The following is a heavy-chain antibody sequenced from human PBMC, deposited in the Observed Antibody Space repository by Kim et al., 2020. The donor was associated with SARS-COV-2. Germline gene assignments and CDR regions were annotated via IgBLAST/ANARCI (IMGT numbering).Heavy chain of an antibody. J-gene: IGHJ6*01. CDR1: GGSFSGYY. Sequence: SETLCLTCAVYGGSFSGYYWSWIRQPPGKGLEWIGEINHSGSTNYNPSLKSRVTISVDTSKNQLSLKLSSVTAADTAVYYCARGKAVTTFYFYYGMDVWG. CDR3: ARGKAVTTFYFYYGMDV. V-gene: IGHV4-34*01. D-gene: IGHD4-17*01. CDR2: INHSGST.